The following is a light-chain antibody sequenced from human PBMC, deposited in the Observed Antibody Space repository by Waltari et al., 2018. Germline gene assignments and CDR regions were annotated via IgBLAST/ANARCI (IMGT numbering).Light chain of an antibody. CDR2: GTS. Sequence: CRASQSVTSISLTWYQKKVGQAPRLLIYGTSSRATGIPDRFGGSGSGTEFTLTISRVEPEDFAVYYCQQYDGEVVTFGGGTKVEI. J-gene: IGKJ4*01. CDR3: QQYDGEVVT. CDR1: QSVTSIS. V-gene: IGKV3-20*01.